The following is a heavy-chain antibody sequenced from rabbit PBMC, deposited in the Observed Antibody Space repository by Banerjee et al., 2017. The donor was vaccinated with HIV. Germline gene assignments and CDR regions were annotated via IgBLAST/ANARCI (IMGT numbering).Heavy chain of an antibody. V-gene: IGHV1S45*01. D-gene: IGHD6-1*01. Sequence: QEQLEESGGDLVKPEGSLTLTCTASGFSFSSSYYMCWVRQAPGKGLEWIACIYTGSSSTTYYASWAKGRFTISQTSSTTVTLQMTSLTAADTATYICAREGSYGDAGDAYAFNLWGPGTLVTVS. CDR1: GFSFSSSYY. CDR2: IYTGSSSTT. J-gene: IGHJ4*01. CDR3: AREGSYGDAGDAYAFNL.